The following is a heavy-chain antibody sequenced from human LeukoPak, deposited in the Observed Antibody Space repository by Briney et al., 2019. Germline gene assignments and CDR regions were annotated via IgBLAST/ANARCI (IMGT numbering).Heavy chain of an antibody. CDR1: GYTFTSYG. D-gene: IGHD3-10*01. CDR3: ARGPSVRGLSNWFDP. Sequence: ASVKVSCKASGYTFTSYGISWVRQAPGQGLEWMGWISAYNGNTNYAQKLQGRVTMTTDTSTSTAYMELRSLRSDDTAVYYCARGPSVRGLSNWFDPWGQGTLVTVSS. J-gene: IGHJ5*02. CDR2: ISAYNGNT. V-gene: IGHV1-18*01.